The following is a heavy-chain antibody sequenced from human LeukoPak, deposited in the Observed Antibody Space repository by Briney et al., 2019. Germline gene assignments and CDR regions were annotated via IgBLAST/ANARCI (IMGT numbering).Heavy chain of an antibody. CDR1: GFTFRSYS. Sequence: GGSLRLSCAASGFTFRSYSMNWVRQAPGKGLEWVSSISSSSSYIYYADSVKGRFTISRDNAKNSLDLQMNSLRAEDTAVYYCARVPVVGAYYYGMDVWGQGTTVTVSS. V-gene: IGHV3-21*01. CDR3: ARVPVVGAYYYGMDV. D-gene: IGHD2-2*01. J-gene: IGHJ6*02. CDR2: ISSSSSYI.